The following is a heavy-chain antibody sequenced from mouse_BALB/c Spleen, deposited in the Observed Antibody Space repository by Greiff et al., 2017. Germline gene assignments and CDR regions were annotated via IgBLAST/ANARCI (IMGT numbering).Heavy chain of an antibody. CDR1: GYTFTDYN. V-gene: IGHV1-18*01. Sequence: DVQLQESGPELVKPGASVKIPCKASGYTFTDYNMDWVKQSPGKSLEWIGDINPNNGGTIYNQKFKGKATLTVDKSSSTAYMELRSLTSEDTAVYYCARGDYGLLAYWGQGTLVTVSA. D-gene: IGHD1-1*02. J-gene: IGHJ3*01. CDR2: INPNNGGT. CDR3: ARGDYGLLAY.